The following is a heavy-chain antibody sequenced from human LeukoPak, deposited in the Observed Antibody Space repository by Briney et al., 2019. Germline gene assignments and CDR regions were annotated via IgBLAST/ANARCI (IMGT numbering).Heavy chain of an antibody. CDR1: GFTFNSYA. J-gene: IGHJ6*04. D-gene: IGHD3-10*02. CDR3: AELGITMIGGV. CDR2: VLSDGSDQ. V-gene: IGHV3-30*04. Sequence: PGRSLRLSCAASGFTFNSYAMKWVRQAPGKGLEWLAVVLSDGSDQYYGDSVQGRFTVSRDNAKNSLYLQMNSLRAEDTAVYYCAELGITMIGGVWGKGTTVTISS.